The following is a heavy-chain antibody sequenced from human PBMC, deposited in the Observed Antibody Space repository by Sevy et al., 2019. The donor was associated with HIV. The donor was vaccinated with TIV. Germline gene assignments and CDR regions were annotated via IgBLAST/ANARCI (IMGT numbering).Heavy chain of an antibody. V-gene: IGHV3-21*01. Sequence: GGSLRLSCAASGFTFSSYSMNWVRQAQGKGLEWVSSISSSSSYIYYGDSVKGRFTNARDNAMNSLYLQMHSLRAEDTAVYYCGWSRYDFWSGYPYYFDYWGQRTLVTVSS. CDR1: GFTFSSYS. CDR2: ISSSSSYI. J-gene: IGHJ4*02. D-gene: IGHD3-3*01. CDR3: GWSRYDFWSGYPYYFDY.